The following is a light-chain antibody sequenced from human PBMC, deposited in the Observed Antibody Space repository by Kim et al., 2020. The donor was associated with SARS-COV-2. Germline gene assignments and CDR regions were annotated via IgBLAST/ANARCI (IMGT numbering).Light chain of an antibody. CDR1: QSVSSN. Sequence: EIVMTQSPATLSVSPGERATLSCRASQSVSSNLAWYQQKPGQAPRLLIYGASTRATGIPARFSGSGSGTEFTLTISSLQSEDFAVYYCQQYNNWPLWGFGQGTKLEI. V-gene: IGKV3-15*01. CDR3: QQYNNWPLWG. CDR2: GAS. J-gene: IGKJ2*03.